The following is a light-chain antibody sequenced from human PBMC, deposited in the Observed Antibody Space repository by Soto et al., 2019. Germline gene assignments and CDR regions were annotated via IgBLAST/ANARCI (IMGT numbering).Light chain of an antibody. CDR1: SSNVGSYSL. CDR3: CSYAGGSTFL. CDR2: EVN. Sequence: QSALTQPASVSGSPGQSITISCTGTSSNVGSYSLVSWYQQHPGKAPTVIIYEVNKRPSGVSNRFSGSKSGNAASLTISGPQTVDEADYYCCSYAGGSTFLFGGGTKLTVL. J-gene: IGLJ2*01. V-gene: IGLV2-23*02.